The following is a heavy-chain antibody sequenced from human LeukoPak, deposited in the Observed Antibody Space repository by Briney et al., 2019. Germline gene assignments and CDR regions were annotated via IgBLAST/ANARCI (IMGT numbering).Heavy chain of an antibody. D-gene: IGHD1-26*01. V-gene: IGHV3-30*18. CDR2: ISYDGSNK. Sequence: GGSLRLSCAASGFTFSTYGMHWVRQAPGKGLEWVAVISYDGSNKYYADSVKGRFTISRDNAKNTLYVQMNSLRDEDTALYYCAKDQRWESPHYLDSWGQGTLVTVSS. J-gene: IGHJ4*02. CDR3: AKDQRWESPHYLDS. CDR1: GFTFSTYG.